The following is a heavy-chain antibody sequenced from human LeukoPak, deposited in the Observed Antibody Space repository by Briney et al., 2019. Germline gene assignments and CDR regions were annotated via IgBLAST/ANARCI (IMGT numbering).Heavy chain of an antibody. Sequence: GGSLRLSCVASGFTFSSYEMIWVRQAPGKGVEWVSYISKSGGGSITYYADSVKGRFTISRDNAKNSLYLQMNSLRAEDTAVYYCAREGRYYFDYWGQGTLVTVSS. V-gene: IGHV3-48*03. J-gene: IGHJ4*02. CDR1: GFTFSSYE. D-gene: IGHD3-16*01. CDR2: ISKSGGGSIT. CDR3: AREGRYYFDY.